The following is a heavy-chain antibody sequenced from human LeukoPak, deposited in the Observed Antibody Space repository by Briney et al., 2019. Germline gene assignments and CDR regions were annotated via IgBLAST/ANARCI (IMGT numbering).Heavy chain of an antibody. CDR2: ISGSGATT. D-gene: IGHD2-2*01. J-gene: IGHJ4*02. V-gene: IGHV3-23*01. CDR1: GFIFTSYA. Sequence: GGSPRLSCAASGFIFTSYAMSWVRHTPGKGLEWVSGISGSGATTYYADSVKGRLTISRDNSKNTVYLQMNSLRAEDTAVYYCAKDPRGIVVVPAAIDYWGQGTLVTVSS. CDR3: AKDPRGIVVVPAAIDY.